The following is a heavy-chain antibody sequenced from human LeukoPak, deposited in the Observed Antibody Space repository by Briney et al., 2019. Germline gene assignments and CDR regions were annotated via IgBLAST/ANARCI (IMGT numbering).Heavy chain of an antibody. CDR1: SGSISSYY. V-gene: IGHV4-59*12. D-gene: IGHD4-17*01. Sequence: PSETLSLTCTVSSGSISSYYWSWIRQPPGKGLEYIGYVYYTGSTHYNPSLKSRVTLSVDTSKNQFSLKLSSVTAADTAVFFCARGSLYGEYVFDYWGQGTLVTVSS. CDR3: ARGSLYGEYVFDY. J-gene: IGHJ4*02. CDR2: VYYTGST.